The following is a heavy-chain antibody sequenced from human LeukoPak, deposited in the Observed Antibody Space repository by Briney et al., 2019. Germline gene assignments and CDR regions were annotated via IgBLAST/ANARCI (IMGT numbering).Heavy chain of an antibody. CDR1: GGSISSYY. CDR3: ARHVPSTIFFNWFDP. CDR2: IFYSGST. V-gene: IGHV4-59*05. Sequence: RTSETLSLTCTVSGGSISSYYWSWIRQPPGKGLEWIGSIFYSGSTYYNPSLKSRVTISVDTSNNQFSLKLTSVTAADTAVYYCARHVPSTIFFNWFDPWGQGTLVTVSS. J-gene: IGHJ5*02. D-gene: IGHD3-3*01.